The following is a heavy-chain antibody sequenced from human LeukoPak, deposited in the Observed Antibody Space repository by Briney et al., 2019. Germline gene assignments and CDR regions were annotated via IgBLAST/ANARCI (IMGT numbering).Heavy chain of an antibody. J-gene: IGHJ4*02. CDR2: MNSDGRSI. CDR3: ARETMGFSYDS. CDR1: GFTFSSYW. D-gene: IGHD5-18*01. Sequence: GGSLRLSCAASGFTFSSYWMHWVRQAPGKGLVWVSRMNSDGRSINYADSVKGRFTISRDNAKNTLYLQMNSLRGEDAAVYYCARETMGFSYDSWGQGTLVTVS. V-gene: IGHV3-74*01.